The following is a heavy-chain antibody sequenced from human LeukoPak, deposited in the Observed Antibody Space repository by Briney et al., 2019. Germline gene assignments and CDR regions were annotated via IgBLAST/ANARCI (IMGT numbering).Heavy chain of an antibody. J-gene: IGHJ4*02. CDR1: GFTFSNYG. V-gene: IGHV3-30*18. Sequence: GGSLRLSCAASGFTFSNYGMHWVRQATGKGLQWVAVISNDGINKYYADSVKGRFTISRDNSKNTLSLQMNSLRAEDTAVYYCAKGRAEAAAGTSNYWGQGTLVTVSS. CDR3: AKGRAEAAAGTSNY. D-gene: IGHD6-25*01. CDR2: ISNDGINK.